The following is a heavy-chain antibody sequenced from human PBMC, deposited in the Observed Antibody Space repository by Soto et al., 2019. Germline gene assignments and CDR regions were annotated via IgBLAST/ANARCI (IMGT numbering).Heavy chain of an antibody. J-gene: IGHJ6*02. CDR3: ARYQDCSRTSCHYYYYGMDV. Sequence: EVQLVESGGGLVQPGGSLRLSCAASGFTFSSYWMHWVRQAPGKGLVWVSRINSDGSSTSYADSVKGRFTISRDNAKNTLYLQMNSLRAEDTAMYYCARYQDCSRTSCHYYYYGMDVWGQGTTVTVSS. CDR1: GFTFSSYW. D-gene: IGHD2-2*01. V-gene: IGHV3-74*01. CDR2: INSDGSST.